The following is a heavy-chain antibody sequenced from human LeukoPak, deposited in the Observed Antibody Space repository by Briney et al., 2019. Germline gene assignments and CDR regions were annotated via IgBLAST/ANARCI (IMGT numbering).Heavy chain of an antibody. D-gene: IGHD5-12*01. Sequence: GRSLRLSCAASGFTFSNYGIHWVRQAPGKGLEWVAVISYDGSNKYYTDSVKGRFTISRDNSKNTLYLQMNSLRAEDTAVYYCAKDRTAGYDGLVDYWGQGTLVTVSS. CDR2: ISYDGSNK. CDR3: AKDRTAGYDGLVDY. V-gene: IGHV3-30*18. J-gene: IGHJ4*02. CDR1: GFTFSNYG.